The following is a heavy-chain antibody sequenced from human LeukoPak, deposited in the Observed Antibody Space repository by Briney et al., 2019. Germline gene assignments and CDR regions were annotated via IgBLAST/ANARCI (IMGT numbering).Heavy chain of an antibody. D-gene: IGHD5-24*01. CDR3: TRVGYIDEGIDY. J-gene: IGHJ4*02. Sequence: GGSLRLSCVAPRFQFSSYAMSWVRQAPGKGLEWVANIKQDGSKKSYVDSVKGRFTISRDNAKNSLYLQMNSLRAEDTAIYYCTRVGYIDEGIDYWGQGTLVTVSS. V-gene: IGHV3-7*04. CDR1: RFQFSSYA. CDR2: IKQDGSKK.